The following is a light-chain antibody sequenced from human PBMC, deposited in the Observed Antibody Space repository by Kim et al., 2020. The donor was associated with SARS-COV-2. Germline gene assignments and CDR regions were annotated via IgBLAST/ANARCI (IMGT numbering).Light chain of an antibody. V-gene: IGLV3-1*01. CDR2: QDN. CDR1: KLGDRF. J-gene: IGLJ1*01. Sequence: SYELTQPPSVSVSPGQTATITCSGYKLGDRFVCWYQQKPGQSPALVMYQDNKRPSGIPERFSGSNSGNTATLTISGTQTMDEADYYCQAWDSRFYVFGTG. CDR3: QAWDSRFYV.